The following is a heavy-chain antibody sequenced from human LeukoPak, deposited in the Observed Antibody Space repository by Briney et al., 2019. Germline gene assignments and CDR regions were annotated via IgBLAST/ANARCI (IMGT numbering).Heavy chain of an antibody. J-gene: IGHJ4*02. Sequence: ASVKVSCKASGGTFSSYAISWVRQAPGQGLEWMGRIIPILGIANYAQKFQGRVTITADKSTSTAYMELSSLRSEDTAVYYCATSSGYYDSSGYCLDYWGQGTLVTVSS. CDR1: GGTFSSYA. CDR2: IIPILGIA. CDR3: ATSSGYYDSSGYCLDY. V-gene: IGHV1-69*04. D-gene: IGHD3-22*01.